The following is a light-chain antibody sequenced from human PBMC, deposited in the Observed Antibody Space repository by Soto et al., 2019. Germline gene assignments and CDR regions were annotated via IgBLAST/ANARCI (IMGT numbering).Light chain of an antibody. CDR3: CSYAGSRIFV. CDR2: EVS. CDR1: SSDVGSYKF. J-gene: IGLJ1*01. Sequence: QSVLTQPASVSGSPGQSITISCTGTSSDVGSYKFVSWYQQHPGKAPKVLTYEVSKRPSGVFNRFSGSKSGNTASLTISGLQAEDEADYYCCSYAGSRIFVFGTGTKVTVL. V-gene: IGLV2-23*02.